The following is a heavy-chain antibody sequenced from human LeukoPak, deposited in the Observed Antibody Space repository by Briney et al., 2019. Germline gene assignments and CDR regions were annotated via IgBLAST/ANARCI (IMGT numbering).Heavy chain of an antibody. CDR1: VGSINNYY. J-gene: IGHJ3*02. CDR2: IYYTGGET. Sequence: SETLSLACTVSVGSINNYYWSRIRQPPGKGLEWIGYIYYTGGETNYNPSLKSRLTISVDTSKNQFSLMLTSVTAADTAVYYCARQPGGTAAFDIWAQGTMVTVSS. D-gene: IGHD1-14*01. V-gene: IGHV4-59*08. CDR3: ARQPGGTAAFDI.